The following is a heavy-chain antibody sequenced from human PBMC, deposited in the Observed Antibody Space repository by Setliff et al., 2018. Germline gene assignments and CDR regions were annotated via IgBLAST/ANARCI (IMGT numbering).Heavy chain of an antibody. V-gene: IGHV1-69*04. CDR1: GVTFSNYD. J-gene: IGHJ5*02. D-gene: IGHD4-4*01. Sequence: SVKVSCKASGVTFSNYDITWVRQAPGQGLEWLGRIIPILGIVDYAQKLQGRVTITADKSTSTAYMELSSLRSEDTAVYHCATRTTATTIGWFDPWGQGTLVTVSS. CDR2: IIPILGIV. CDR3: ATRTTATTIGWFDP.